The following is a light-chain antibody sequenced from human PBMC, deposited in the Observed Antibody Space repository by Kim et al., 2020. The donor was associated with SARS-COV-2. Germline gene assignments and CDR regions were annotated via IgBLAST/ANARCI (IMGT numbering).Light chain of an antibody. CDR2: GAS. V-gene: IGKV3-15*01. CDR1: QSISTD. CDR3: QQYNDWPPYT. J-gene: IGKJ2*01. Sequence: VSPGERATLSCRASQSISTDLAWYQQKPGQAPRLLIYGASTRATDIPARFSGSGSGTEFTLTISSLQSEDFAVYYYQQYNDWPPYTFGQGTKLEI.